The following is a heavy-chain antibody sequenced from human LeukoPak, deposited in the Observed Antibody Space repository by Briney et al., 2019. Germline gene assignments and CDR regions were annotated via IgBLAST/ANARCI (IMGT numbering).Heavy chain of an antibody. D-gene: IGHD1-14*01. CDR2: INSDGSST. Sequence: PGGSLRLSCAVSGFTVSSCCLHWVRQAPGKGLVWVSRINSDGSSTDYADSVKGRFTISRDNAKNTLYLQMNSLRAEDTAVYYCARVRNGFDYWGQGTLVTVSS. J-gene: IGHJ4*02. CDR1: GFTVSSCC. V-gene: IGHV3-74*01. CDR3: ARVRNGFDY.